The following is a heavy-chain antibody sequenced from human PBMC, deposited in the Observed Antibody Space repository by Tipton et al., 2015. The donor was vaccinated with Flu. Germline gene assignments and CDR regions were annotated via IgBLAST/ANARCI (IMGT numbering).Heavy chain of an antibody. D-gene: IGHD3-10*01. J-gene: IGHJ4*02. Sequence: TLSLTCTVSGGSISSGSYYWSWIRQPAGKGLEWIGRIYTTGSTNYNPSLKSRVTMSVDTSKNQFSLKLSSVTAADTAVYYCARGSGSGTDVTFYFWSQGTLFTVSS. CDR3: ARGSGSGTDVTFYF. CDR1: GGSISSGSYY. CDR2: IYTTGST. V-gene: IGHV4-61*02.